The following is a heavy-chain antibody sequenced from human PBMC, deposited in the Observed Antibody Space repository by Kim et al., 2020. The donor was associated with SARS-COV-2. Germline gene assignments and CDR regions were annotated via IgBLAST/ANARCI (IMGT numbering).Heavy chain of an antibody. J-gene: IGHJ3*02. Sequence: SQTLSLTCTVSGGSISSSSYYWGWIRQPPGKGLEWIGSIYYSGSTYYNPSLKSRVTISVDTSKNQFSLKLSSVTAADTAVYYCARGSITMVRGVIIGAFDIWGQGTMVTVSS. V-gene: IGHV4-39*01. CDR1: GGSISSSSYY. D-gene: IGHD3-10*01. CDR2: IYYSGST. CDR3: ARGSITMVRGVIIGAFDI.